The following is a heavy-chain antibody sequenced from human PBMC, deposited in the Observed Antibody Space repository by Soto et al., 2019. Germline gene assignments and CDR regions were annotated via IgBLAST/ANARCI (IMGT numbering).Heavy chain of an antibody. CDR1: GYTFPNYD. D-gene: IGHD2-15*01. J-gene: IGHJ4*02. V-gene: IGHV1-8*01. CDR2: MNPTSGNT. CDR3: GRGLRDCSGGTWRYYFDH. Sequence: ASVKVSCKASGYTFPNYDINWGRQAPGQGLEWMGWMNPTSGNTGYAQKFQGRVTMTRNTSISTAYMALSSLRSEDTALYYCGRGLRDCSGGTWRYYFDHWGQGTLVPVSS.